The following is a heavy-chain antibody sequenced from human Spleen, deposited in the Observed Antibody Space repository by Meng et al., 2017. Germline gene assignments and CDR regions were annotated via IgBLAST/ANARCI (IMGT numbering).Heavy chain of an antibody. CDR1: GFTFSNYA. CDR3: AKDYDVAVAGNDY. CDR2: IVGSGSGA. J-gene: IGHJ4*02. D-gene: IGHD6-19*01. Sequence: GESLKISCAASGFTFSNYAMAWVRQAPGKGLEWVSAIVGSGSGAYYADSVMGRFTISRDNSRSTLFLQMDSLRDEDTAIYYCAKDYDVAVAGNDYWGQGTLVTVSS. V-gene: IGHV3-23*01.